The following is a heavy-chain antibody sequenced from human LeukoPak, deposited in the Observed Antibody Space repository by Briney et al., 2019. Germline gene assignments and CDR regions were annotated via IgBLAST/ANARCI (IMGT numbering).Heavy chain of an antibody. J-gene: IGHJ3*02. Sequence: PGGSLRLSCAASGFTFSSYAMSWVRQAPGNGLEWVSAISGSGGSTYYADSVKGRYTISRDNAKNSLYLQMNSLRAEDTAVYYCARVSQLDIWGQGTMVTVSS. CDR1: GFTFSSYA. CDR2: ISGSGGST. CDR3: ARVSQLDI. V-gene: IGHV3-23*01. D-gene: IGHD2-2*01.